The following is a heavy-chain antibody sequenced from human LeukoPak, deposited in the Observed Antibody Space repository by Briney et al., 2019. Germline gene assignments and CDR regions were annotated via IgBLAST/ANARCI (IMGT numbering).Heavy chain of an antibody. CDR1: GFTFSSYA. V-gene: IGHV3-23*01. Sequence: GGSLRLSCAASGFTFSSYAMSWVRQAPGKGLEWVSPISSSGGSSFYADSVKGRFTISRDNSKNTLYLQMNSLRAEDTALYYCARGLTYGIDYWGQGTLVTVSS. CDR3: ARGLTYGIDY. J-gene: IGHJ4*02. D-gene: IGHD3-9*01. CDR2: ISSSGGSS.